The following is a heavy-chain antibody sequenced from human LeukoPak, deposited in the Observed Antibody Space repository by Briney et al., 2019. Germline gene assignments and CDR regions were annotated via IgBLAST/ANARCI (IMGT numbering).Heavy chain of an antibody. CDR1: GGSFSGYY. CDR3: ARRSLSGYFDY. CDR2: INHSGSI. J-gene: IGHJ4*02. D-gene: IGHD3-9*01. Sequence: PSETLSLTCTVYGGSFSGYYWSWIRQPPGRGLEWIGEINHSGSINYNPSLKSRVTISVDTSKNQFSLKLSSVTAADTAVYYCARRSLSGYFDYWGQGTLVTVSS. V-gene: IGHV4-34*01.